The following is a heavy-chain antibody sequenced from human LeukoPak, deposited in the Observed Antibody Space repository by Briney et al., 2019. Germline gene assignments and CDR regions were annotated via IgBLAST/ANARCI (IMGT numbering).Heavy chain of an antibody. CDR1: GGSIGTYY. CDR3: ARHIGGGIEDMDV. J-gene: IGHJ6*03. D-gene: IGHD3-16*02. Sequence: PSETLSLTCTVSGGSIGTYYWSWIRQSPGKGLEWIGHIYVTGSTRYNPYLQRRVTISVDTTRNQFSLKMSSVTAADTAVYYCARHIGGGIEDMDVWGKGTKVTVSS. V-gene: IGHV4-59*08. CDR2: IYVTGST.